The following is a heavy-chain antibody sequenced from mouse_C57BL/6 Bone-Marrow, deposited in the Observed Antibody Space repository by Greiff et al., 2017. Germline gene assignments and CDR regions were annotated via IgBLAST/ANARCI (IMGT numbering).Heavy chain of an antibody. CDR3: ARSGTTVVAEYYYAMDY. Sequence: QVQLQQPGTELVKPGASVKLSCKASGYTFTSYWMHWVKQRPGQGLEWIGNINPSNGGTNYNEKFKSKATLTVDKSSSTAYMQLSSLTSEDSAVYYCARSGTTVVAEYYYAMDYWGQGTSGTVSS. J-gene: IGHJ4*01. V-gene: IGHV1-53*01. D-gene: IGHD1-1*01. CDR2: INPSNGGT. CDR1: GYTFTSYW.